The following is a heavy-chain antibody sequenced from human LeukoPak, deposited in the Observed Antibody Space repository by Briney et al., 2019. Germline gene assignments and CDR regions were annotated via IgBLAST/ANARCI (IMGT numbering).Heavy chain of an antibody. CDR3: ARDSGVSHLDY. CDR1: GGSISSGSYY. V-gene: IGHV4-61*02. J-gene: IGHJ4*02. Sequence: ASETLSLTCTVSGGSISSGSYYWGWIRQPAGKGLEWIVRIYTSGSTNYNPSLKSRVTISVDTSKNQFSLKLGSVTAADTAVYYCARDSGVSHLDYWGQGTLVTVSS. CDR2: IYTSGST. D-gene: IGHD1-26*01.